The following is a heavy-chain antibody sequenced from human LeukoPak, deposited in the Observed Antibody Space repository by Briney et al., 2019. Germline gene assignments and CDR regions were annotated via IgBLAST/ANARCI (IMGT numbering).Heavy chain of an antibody. Sequence: SETLSLTCTVSGGSISSYYWSWIRQPAGKGLEWIGRIYTSGSTNYNPSLKSRVTMSVDTSKNQFSLKLSSVTAADTAIYYCARDAKYYFGSRTYFFFEYWGQGTLLTVSS. CDR3: ARDAKYYFGSRTYFFFEY. J-gene: IGHJ4*02. CDR1: GGSISSYY. D-gene: IGHD3-10*01. CDR2: IYTSGST. V-gene: IGHV4-4*07.